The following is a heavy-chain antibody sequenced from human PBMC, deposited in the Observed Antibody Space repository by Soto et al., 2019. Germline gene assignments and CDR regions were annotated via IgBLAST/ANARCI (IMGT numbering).Heavy chain of an antibody. D-gene: IGHD2-15*01. CDR2: IISIFGTP. CDR1: GGTFAISV. Sequence: QVHLVQSGAELKKPGSSVKVSCKASGGTFAISVFNWVRQAPGQGLEWMGGIISIFGTPNSSQKFLGRVTITADESTSTGYMELSNLRSDDTAIYYRARDLGSGYDPGDYWGHGTQVTVSS. V-gene: IGHV1-69*12. CDR3: ARDLGSGYDPGDY. J-gene: IGHJ4*01.